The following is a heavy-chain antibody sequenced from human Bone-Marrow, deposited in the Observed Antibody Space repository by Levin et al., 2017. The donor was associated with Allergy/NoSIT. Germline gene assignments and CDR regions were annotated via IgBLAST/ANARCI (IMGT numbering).Heavy chain of an antibody. D-gene: IGHD6-13*01. V-gene: IGHV4-39*07. J-gene: IGHJ6*02. Sequence: SETLSLTCTVSGGSISSSSYYWGWIRQPPGKGLEWIGSIYYSGSTYYNPSLKSRVTISVDTSKNQFSLKLSSVTAADTAVYYCARVYGGSSWYFLSYYGMDVWGQGTTVTVSS. CDR1: GGSISSSSYY. CDR2: IYYSGST. CDR3: ARVYGGSSWYFLSYYGMDV.